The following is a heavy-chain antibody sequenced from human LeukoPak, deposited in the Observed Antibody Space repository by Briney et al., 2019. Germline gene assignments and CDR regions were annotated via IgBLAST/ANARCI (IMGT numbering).Heavy chain of an antibody. J-gene: IGHJ4*02. CDR2: IWYDASNK. D-gene: IGHD6-13*01. CDR3: VRGVGVSRFNYLDS. Sequence: GGSLRLSCAGTGFTLNSFGMHWVRQAPGKGLEWVAVIWYDASNKYYADSVKGRFTISRDNSKNTLYLQMNSLRDDDTAVYYCVRGVGVSRFNYLDSWGQGTLVIVSS. CDR1: GFTLNSFG. V-gene: IGHV3-33*01.